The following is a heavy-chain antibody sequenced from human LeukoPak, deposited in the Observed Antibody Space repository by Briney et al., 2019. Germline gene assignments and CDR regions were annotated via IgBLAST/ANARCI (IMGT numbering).Heavy chain of an antibody. Sequence: PSETLSLTCTVSGGSISSYYWSWIRQPPGKGLEWIGYIYYGGSTNYNPSLKSRVTISVDTSKNQFSLKLSSVTAADTAVYYCARATTVSMDVWGQGTTVTVSS. V-gene: IGHV4-59*01. D-gene: IGHD4-17*01. CDR1: GGSISSYY. CDR2: IYYGGST. CDR3: ARATTVSMDV. J-gene: IGHJ6*02.